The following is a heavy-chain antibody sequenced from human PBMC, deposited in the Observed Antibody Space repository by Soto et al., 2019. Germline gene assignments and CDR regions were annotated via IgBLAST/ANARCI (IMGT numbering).Heavy chain of an antibody. Sequence: QVQLQESGPGLVKPSETLSLTCTVSGGSISTYYWSWVRQPPGKGLEWIGYIYHSGSTNYNPSLESRVTMSVDTSKNQFSLKLSSVAAADTAVYYCARHTDIVSSTGYNWGQGILVSVSS. CDR1: GGSISTYY. J-gene: IGHJ4*02. V-gene: IGHV4-59*08. D-gene: IGHD5-12*01. CDR2: IYHSGST. CDR3: ARHTDIVSSTGYN.